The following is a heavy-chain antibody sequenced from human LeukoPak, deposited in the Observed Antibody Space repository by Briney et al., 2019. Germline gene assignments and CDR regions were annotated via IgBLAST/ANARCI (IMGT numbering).Heavy chain of an antibody. J-gene: IGHJ4*02. CDR2: ISSSGNTI. V-gene: IGHV3-11*04. Sequence: GGSLRLSCAASGFTFSDYYMSWIRQAPGKGLEWVSYISSSGNTIYYADSVKGRSTISRDNAKNSLYLQMNSLRADDTAMYYCARDGGGSYFDYWGQGTLVTVSS. CDR1: GFTFSDYY. D-gene: IGHD1-26*01. CDR3: ARDGGGSYFDY.